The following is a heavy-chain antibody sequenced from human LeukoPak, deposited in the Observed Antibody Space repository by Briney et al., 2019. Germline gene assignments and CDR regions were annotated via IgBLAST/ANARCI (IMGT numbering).Heavy chain of an antibody. CDR2: ISGSGGSI. CDR3: AKALLTYSSSSDY. CDR1: GFTFSSYA. J-gene: IGHJ4*02. Sequence: PGGSLRLSCAASGFTFSSYAMSWVRQAPGKGLEWVSAISGSGGSIYYADSVKGRFTISRDDSKNTLYLQMNSLRAEDTAVYYCAKALLTYSSSSDYWGQGTLVTVSS. D-gene: IGHD6-6*01. V-gene: IGHV3-23*01.